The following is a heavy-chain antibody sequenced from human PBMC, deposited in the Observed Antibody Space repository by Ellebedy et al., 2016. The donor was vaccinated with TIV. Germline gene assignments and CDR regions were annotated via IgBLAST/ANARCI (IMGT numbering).Heavy chain of an antibody. Sequence: MPSETLSLTCTVSGGSLTNHFWSWIRQPPGKGLEWIGEINHSGSTNYNPSLKSRVTISVDTSKNQFSLKLSSVTAADTAVYYCARGAGIQLWLHPVGPYYFDYWGQGTLVTVSS. J-gene: IGHJ4*02. CDR3: ARGAGIQLWLHPVGPYYFDY. CDR2: INHSGST. CDR1: GGSLTNHF. V-gene: IGHV4-34*01. D-gene: IGHD5-18*01.